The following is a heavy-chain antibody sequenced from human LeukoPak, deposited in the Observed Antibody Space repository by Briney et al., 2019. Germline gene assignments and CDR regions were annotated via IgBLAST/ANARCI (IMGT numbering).Heavy chain of an antibody. Sequence: GGSLRLSCAASGFTFSSYEMNWVRQAPGKGLEWVSYISSSGCTIYYADSVKGRFTISRDNAKNSLYLQMNSLRAEDTAVYYCARDSSGWYFSYYYYGMDVWGQGTTVTVSS. CDR1: GFTFSSYE. V-gene: IGHV3-48*03. CDR2: ISSSGCTI. D-gene: IGHD6-19*01. J-gene: IGHJ6*02. CDR3: ARDSSGWYFSYYYYGMDV.